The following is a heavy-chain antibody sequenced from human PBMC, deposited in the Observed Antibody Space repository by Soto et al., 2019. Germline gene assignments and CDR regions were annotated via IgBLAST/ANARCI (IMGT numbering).Heavy chain of an antibody. J-gene: IGHJ4*02. V-gene: IGHV4-59*08. D-gene: IGHD4-17*01. Sequence: QVQLQESGPGLVKPSETLSLTCTVSGGSISSYYWSWIREPPGKGLEWIGYSYYSGSTNYNPSLKSRETTTEDTSTTQYFRALSTVNAADTAVYYGARHETLYGDYDYWGQATPVTVYS. CDR1: GGSISSYY. CDR3: ARHETLYGDYDY. CDR2: SYYSGST.